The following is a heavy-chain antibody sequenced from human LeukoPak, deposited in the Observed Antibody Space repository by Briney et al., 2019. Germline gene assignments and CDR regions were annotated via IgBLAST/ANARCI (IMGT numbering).Heavy chain of an antibody. Sequence: PSQTLSLTCTVSGGSISSGGYYWSWIRQHPGKGLEWIGYIYYSGSTYYNPSLKSRVTISVDTSKNQFSLKLSSVTAADTAVYYCARGVTIFGVVIKWNYYYGMDVWGQGTTVTVSS. J-gene: IGHJ6*02. CDR2: IYYSGST. CDR3: ARGVTIFGVVIKWNYYYGMDV. V-gene: IGHV4-31*03. D-gene: IGHD3-3*01. CDR1: GGSISSGGYY.